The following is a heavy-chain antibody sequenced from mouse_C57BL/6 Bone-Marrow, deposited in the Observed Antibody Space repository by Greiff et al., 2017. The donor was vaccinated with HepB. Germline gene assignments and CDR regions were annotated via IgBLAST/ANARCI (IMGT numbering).Heavy chain of an antibody. CDR3: ARRRRMTTVVATDYAMDY. J-gene: IGHJ4*01. CDR2: ISNGGGST. D-gene: IGHD1-1*01. Sequence: EVQLVESGGGLVQPGGSLKLSCAASGFTFSDYYMYWVRQTPEKRLEWVAYISNGGGSTYYPDTVKGRFTLSRDNAKNTLYLQMRRLKSEDTAMYYCARRRRMTTVVATDYAMDYWGQGASVTVAS. V-gene: IGHV5-12*01. CDR1: GFTFSDYY.